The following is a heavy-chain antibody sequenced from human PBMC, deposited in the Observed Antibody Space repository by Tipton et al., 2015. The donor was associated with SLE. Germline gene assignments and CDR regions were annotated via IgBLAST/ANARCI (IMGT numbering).Heavy chain of an antibody. CDR1: GDSVSSNSVA. CDR3: ARGIYSALDI. Sequence: GLVKPSQTLSLTCAISGDSVSSNSVAWNWIRQSPSRGLEWLGRTYYRSKWYNDYAIPVKSRITISPDTSKNQFSLQLNSVLSEDTAVYYCARGIYSALDIWGYGTMVTVSS. J-gene: IGHJ3*02. D-gene: IGHD3-3*01. V-gene: IGHV6-1*01. CDR2: TYYRSKWYN.